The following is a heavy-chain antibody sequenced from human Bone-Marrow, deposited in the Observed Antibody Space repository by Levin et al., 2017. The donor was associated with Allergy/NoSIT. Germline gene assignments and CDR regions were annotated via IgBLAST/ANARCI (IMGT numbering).Heavy chain of an antibody. J-gene: IGHJ5*02. CDR3: VRHYNPLYDVWSGYGEDWFDP. Sequence: PSETLSLTCIVSFDSIRGSSYYWGWIRQPPGKGLEWIGTLHYSGNTYYNPTLKSRVTISVDTSKNQFSLRLNSVTAADTAVYFCVRHYNPLYDVWSGYGEDWFDPWGQGTLVTVSS. V-gene: IGHV4-39*01. CDR2: LHYSGNT. CDR1: FDSIRGSSYY. D-gene: IGHD3-3*01.